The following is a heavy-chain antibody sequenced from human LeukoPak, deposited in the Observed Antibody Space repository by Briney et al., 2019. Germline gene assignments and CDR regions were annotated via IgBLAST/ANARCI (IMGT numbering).Heavy chain of an antibody. CDR1: GGSISSYY. V-gene: IGHV4-59*08. J-gene: IGHJ3*02. Sequence: SETLSLTCTVSGGSISSYYWSWIRQPPGKGLEWIGDIYYSGNTNYNPSLKSRVTISVDTSKNQFSLKLSSVTAADTAVYYCARHRRGSYDAFEIWGQGTMVTVSS. CDR3: ARHRRGSYDAFEI. D-gene: IGHD1-26*01. CDR2: IYYSGNT.